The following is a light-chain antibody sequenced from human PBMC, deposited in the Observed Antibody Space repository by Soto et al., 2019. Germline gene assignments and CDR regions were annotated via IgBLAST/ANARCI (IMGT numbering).Light chain of an antibody. Sequence: EIVLTQCPVTLSLSPGETATLSCRASQSFXTHLGWYQLKSGQAPRLLIXAESKRATGIPARFSGSGSGTDFTLILNRLKPEYFAFSYCQHYVDRAPSTFGQGTRLEIK. CDR2: AES. CDR1: QSFXTH. CDR3: QHYVDRAPST. V-gene: IGKV3-11*01. J-gene: IGKJ5*01.